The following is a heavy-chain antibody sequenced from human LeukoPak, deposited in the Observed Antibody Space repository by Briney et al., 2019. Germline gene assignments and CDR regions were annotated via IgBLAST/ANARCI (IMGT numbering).Heavy chain of an antibody. CDR1: GFTFDDYA. J-gene: IGHJ4*02. CDR3: AKGNSGNYGGNSVFDY. V-gene: IGHV3-9*03. CDR2: ISWNSGSI. D-gene: IGHD4-23*01. Sequence: GGSLRLSCAASGFTFDDYAMHWVRQAPGKGLEWVSGISWNSGSIGYADSVKGRFSISRDNAKNSLSLQMNSLRAEDMALYYCAKGNSGNYGGNSVFDYWGQGTLVTVSP.